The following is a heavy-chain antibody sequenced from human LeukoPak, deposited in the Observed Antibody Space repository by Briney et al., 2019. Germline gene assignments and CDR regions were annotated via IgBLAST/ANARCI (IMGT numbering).Heavy chain of an antibody. V-gene: IGHV1-2*02. D-gene: IGHD3-9*01. CDR2: INSDSGFT. CDR1: GYTFTGYY. CDR3: ARNFDMKGFDP. Sequence: ASVKVSCKASGYTFTGYYMNWVRQAPGQGLEWMGWINSDSGFTKYAQKFQGRVTMTRDTSITTVYMDLTGLTSDDTAVYYCARNFDMKGFDPWGQGTLVTVSS. J-gene: IGHJ5*02.